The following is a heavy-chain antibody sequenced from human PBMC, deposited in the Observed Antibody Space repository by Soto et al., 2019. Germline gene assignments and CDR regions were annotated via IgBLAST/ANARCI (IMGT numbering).Heavy chain of an antibody. D-gene: IGHD2-15*01. J-gene: IGHJ5*02. CDR3: ASAGGCSGGGCYGLDWFDP. CDR1: GYTFTSYG. Sequence: QVQLVQSGAEVKKPGASVKVSCKASGYTFTSYGISWVRQAPGQGLEWMGWISAYNGNTNYAQKLQGRVTMTTDTSTSTDYLELRRLRSDDTAVYYCASAGGCSGGGCYGLDWFDPWGQGTLGTVSS. CDR2: ISAYNGNT. V-gene: IGHV1-18*01.